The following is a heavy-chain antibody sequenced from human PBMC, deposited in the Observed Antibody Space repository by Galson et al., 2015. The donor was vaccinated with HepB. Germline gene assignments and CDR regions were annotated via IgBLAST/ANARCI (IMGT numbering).Heavy chain of an antibody. V-gene: IGHV1-18*01. CDR2: IDPNNSHA. D-gene: IGHD5-12*01. CDR3: ASPFSGPKLVTSRSYFDC. CDR1: GYTFSRYG. J-gene: IGHJ4*02. Sequence: SVKVSCQASGYTFSRYGLNCVRQAPGQGLEWMGWIDPNNSHANSPHKFQARVTMTADTSTSTAYMELWSLRSDDTAVYYCASPFSGPKLVTSRSYFDCWGQGTLVIVSS.